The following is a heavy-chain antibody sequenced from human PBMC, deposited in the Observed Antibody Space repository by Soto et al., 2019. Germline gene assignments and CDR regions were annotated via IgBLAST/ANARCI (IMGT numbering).Heavy chain of an antibody. D-gene: IGHD2-8*01. CDR3: ARFKWDGMDV. CDR2: IYHSGST. CDR1: GGSISSGGYS. Sequence: QLQLQESGSGLVKPSQTLSLTCAVSGGSISSGGYSWSWIRQPPGKGLEWIGYIYHSGSTYYNPSLKXXVXIXXDRSKNQFSLKLSSVTAAETAVYYCARFKWDGMDVWGQGTTVTVSS. J-gene: IGHJ6*02. V-gene: IGHV4-30-2*01.